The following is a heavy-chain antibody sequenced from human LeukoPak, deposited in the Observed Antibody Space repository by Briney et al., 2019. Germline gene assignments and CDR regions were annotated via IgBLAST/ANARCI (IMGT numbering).Heavy chain of an antibody. D-gene: IGHD2-15*01. Sequence: SETLPLTCAVSGYSIRSGYYWGWIRQPPGKGLEWIGSIYHSGSTYYNPSLKSRVTISVDTSKNQFSLKLSSVTAADTAVYYCASLCSGGSCYLESGWFDPWGQGTLVTVSS. CDR2: IYHSGST. CDR1: GYSIRSGYY. CDR3: ASLCSGGSCYLESGWFDP. J-gene: IGHJ5*02. V-gene: IGHV4-38-2*01.